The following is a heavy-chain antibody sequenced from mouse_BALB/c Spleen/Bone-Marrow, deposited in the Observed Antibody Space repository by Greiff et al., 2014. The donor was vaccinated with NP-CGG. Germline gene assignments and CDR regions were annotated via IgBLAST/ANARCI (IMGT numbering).Heavy chain of an antibody. CDR1: GFTFSSFG. D-gene: IGHD1-2*01. Sequence: DVMLVESGGGLVQPGGSRKLSCAASGFTFSSFGMHWVRQAPEKGLEWVAYISSGSSTIYYADTVKGRFTISRDNPKNTPFLQMTSLRSEDTAMYYCVRDYGYGAMDYWGQGTSVTVSS. CDR3: VRDYGYGAMDY. V-gene: IGHV5-17*02. CDR2: ISSGSSTI. J-gene: IGHJ4*01.